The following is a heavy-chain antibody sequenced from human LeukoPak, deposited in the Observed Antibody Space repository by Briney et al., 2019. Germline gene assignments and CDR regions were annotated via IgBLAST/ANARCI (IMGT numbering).Heavy chain of an antibody. CDR1: GFTFSSHS. D-gene: IGHD3-10*01. CDR3: ARDVFHGSGSPYFDS. CDR2: ISISTSTI. V-gene: IGHV3-48*04. Sequence: GGSLRLSCAASGFTFSSHSMHWVRQAPGKGLEWISYISISTSTIYYADSVKGRFTISRDNAKNSLYLQMNSLRAEDTAVYYCARDVFHGSGSPYFDSWGQGALVTVSS. J-gene: IGHJ4*02.